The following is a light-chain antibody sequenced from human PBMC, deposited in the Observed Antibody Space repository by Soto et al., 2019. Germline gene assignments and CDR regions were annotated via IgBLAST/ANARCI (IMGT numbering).Light chain of an antibody. Sequence: DIQMTQSPSSLSTSVGDRVTITCRASQSISNYLNWYQQKPGRVPKLLIYAASRLQSRVPSRFSGSGSGTDFTLTISSLQPEDFATYFCQQSYITPWTFGQGTKVEIK. V-gene: IGKV1-39*01. CDR3: QQSYITPWT. CDR2: AAS. CDR1: QSISNY. J-gene: IGKJ1*01.